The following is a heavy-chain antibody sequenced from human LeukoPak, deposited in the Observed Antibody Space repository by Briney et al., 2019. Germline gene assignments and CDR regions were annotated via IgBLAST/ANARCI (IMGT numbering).Heavy chain of an antibody. CDR3: AKNRGDITSSRVGCDY. J-gene: IGHJ4*02. CDR1: GFTFSNYA. V-gene: IGHV3-23*01. D-gene: IGHD2-15*01. CDR2: ISGSGGST. Sequence: GGSLRLSCAASGFTFSNYAMTWVRQVPGKGLEWVSIISGSGGSTYYADSVKGRFTISRDNPKKTLYLQMNTLRAEDTAVYYCAKNRGDITSSRVGCDYWGQGALVTVSS.